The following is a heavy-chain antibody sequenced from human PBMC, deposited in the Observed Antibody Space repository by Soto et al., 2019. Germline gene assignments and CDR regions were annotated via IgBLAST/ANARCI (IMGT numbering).Heavy chain of an antibody. J-gene: IGHJ5*02. D-gene: IGHD2-15*01. Sequence: ASVKVSCKASGYTFTSYGISWVRXXXXXXLEWMGWISAYNGNTNYAQKLQGRVTMTTDTSTSTAYMELRSLRSDDTAVYYCARDIVVVVAAEYNWFDPWGQGTLVTVSS. V-gene: IGHV1-18*01. CDR2: ISAYNGNT. CDR3: ARDIVVVVAAEYNWFDP. CDR1: GYTFTSYG.